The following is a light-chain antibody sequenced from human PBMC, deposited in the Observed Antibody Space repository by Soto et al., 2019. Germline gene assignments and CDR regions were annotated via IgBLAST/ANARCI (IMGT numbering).Light chain of an antibody. CDR1: ALPKQY. CDR3: QSADSSATFHV. CDR2: KDT. J-gene: IGLJ1*01. V-gene: IGLV3-25*02. Sequence: SYELTQPPSVSVSPGQTARITCSGDALPKQYVYWYQQKPGQAPGMIMYKDTQRPSGIPERFSGSNSGTTVTLTISGVQAEDEADYYCQSADSSATFHVFGTGTKVTVL.